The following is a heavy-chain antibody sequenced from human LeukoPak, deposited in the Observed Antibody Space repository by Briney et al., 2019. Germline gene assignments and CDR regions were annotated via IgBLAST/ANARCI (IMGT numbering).Heavy chain of an antibody. J-gene: IGHJ5*02. CDR2: ISAYNGNT. CDR3: ARGPPIVATIDSGWFDP. V-gene: IGHV1-18*01. CDR1: GYTFTSYG. D-gene: IGHD5-12*01. Sequence: GASVTVSFKASGYTFTSYGISWVRQAPGQGLEWMGWISAYNGNTNYAQKLQGRVTMTTDTSTSTAYMELRSLRSDDTAVYYCARGPPIVATIDSGWFDPWGQGTLVTVSS.